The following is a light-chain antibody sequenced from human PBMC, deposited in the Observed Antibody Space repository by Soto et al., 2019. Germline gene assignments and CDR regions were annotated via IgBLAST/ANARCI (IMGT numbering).Light chain of an antibody. V-gene: IGLV2-14*01. CDR3: SSYTSSSTPVV. CDR1: SSDVGGYSY. Sequence: QSALTQPASVSGSPGQSITISCTGTSSDVGGYSYVSWYQQHPGKAPQLMIYDVSNRPSGVSDRFSGSKSGNTASLTISGLQAEDEADYYCSSYTSSSTPVVFGGGTKLTVL. J-gene: IGLJ2*01. CDR2: DVS.